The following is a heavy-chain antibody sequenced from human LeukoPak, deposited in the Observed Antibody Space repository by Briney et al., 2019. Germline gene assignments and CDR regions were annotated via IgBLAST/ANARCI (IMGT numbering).Heavy chain of an antibody. CDR3: ARVSDYGDYPIFDY. CDR1: GFRFSNYA. Sequence: GSLRLSCAASGFRFSNYAMHWVRQAPGKGLEWVTVISYDGNNKYYADSVKGRFSISRDNSENTLYLQMTSLRAEDTAVYYCARVSDYGDYPIFDYWGQGTLVTVSS. J-gene: IGHJ4*02. D-gene: IGHD4-17*01. V-gene: IGHV3-30*04. CDR2: ISYDGNNK.